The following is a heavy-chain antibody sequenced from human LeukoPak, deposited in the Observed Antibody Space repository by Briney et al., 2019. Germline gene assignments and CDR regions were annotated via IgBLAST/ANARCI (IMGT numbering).Heavy chain of an antibody. Sequence: GRSLRLSCAASGFTFDDYAMHWVRQAPGKGLEWVSGISWNSGSIGYADSVKGRFTISRDNAKNSLYLHMNSLRAGDTALYYCAKDPRRYYDSSGYFHYFDYWGQGTLVTVSS. CDR3: AKDPRRYYDSSGYFHYFDY. CDR1: GFTFDDYA. CDR2: ISWNSGSI. J-gene: IGHJ4*02. D-gene: IGHD3-22*01. V-gene: IGHV3-9*01.